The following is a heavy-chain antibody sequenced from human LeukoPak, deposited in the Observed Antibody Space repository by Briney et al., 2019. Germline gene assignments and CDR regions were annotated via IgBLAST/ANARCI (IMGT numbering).Heavy chain of an antibody. CDR3: TTFSVYFDY. CDR1: GYSLTSYW. CDR2: IYPGDSDT. J-gene: IGHJ4*02. D-gene: IGHD3-10*01. V-gene: IGHV5-51*01. Sequence: GESPKISCKGSGYSLTSYWIGWVRQIPGKGLEWMGSIYPGDSDTRYSPSFQGQVTISAHKSISTAYLQWSSLKASDTAMYYCTTFSVYFDYWGQGTLVTVSS.